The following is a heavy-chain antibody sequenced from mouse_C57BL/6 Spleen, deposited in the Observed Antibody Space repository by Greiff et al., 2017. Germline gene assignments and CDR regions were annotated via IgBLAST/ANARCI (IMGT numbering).Heavy chain of an antibody. V-gene: IGHV1-22*01. CDR3: ARDGYYTFAY. CDR2: INPNNGGT. Sequence: EVQLVESGPELVKPGASVKMSCKASGYTFTDYNMHWVKQSHGKSLEWIGYINPNNGGTSYNQKFKGKATLTVNKSSSTAYMELRSLTSEDSAVYYCARDGYYTFAYWGQGTLVTVSA. CDR1: GYTFTDYN. D-gene: IGHD2-3*01. J-gene: IGHJ3*01.